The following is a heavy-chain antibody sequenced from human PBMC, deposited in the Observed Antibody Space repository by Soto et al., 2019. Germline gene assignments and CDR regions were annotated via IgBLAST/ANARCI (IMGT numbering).Heavy chain of an antibody. CDR1: GGSFSGYY. J-gene: IGHJ6*02. V-gene: IGHV4-34*01. Sequence: QVQLQQWGAGLLKPSETLSLTCAVYGGSFSGYYWSWIRQTPGKGLEWIGEINHSGSTNYNPSLKSRVTISVDTSKNQCSLKLSSVTAAYTAVYYCARGKEYQLLWFPATPDYYGMDVCGQGTTGTVSS. D-gene: IGHD2-2*01. CDR3: ARGKEYQLLWFPATPDYYGMDV. CDR2: INHSGST.